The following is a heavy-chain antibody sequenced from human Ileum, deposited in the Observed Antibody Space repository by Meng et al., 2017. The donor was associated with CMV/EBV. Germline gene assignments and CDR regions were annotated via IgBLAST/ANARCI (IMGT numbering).Heavy chain of an antibody. D-gene: IGHD1-20*01. J-gene: IGHJ6*02. CDR1: GFTFSAYY. CDR2: ISGSDSTI. CDR3: AREMGYNWDLGHPYGMDV. Sequence: GESLKISCAASGFTFSAYYMSWIRQAPGKGLEWVAFISGSDSTIYYTDSVKGRFTISRDNAKNSLYLQMNSLRAEDTAVYYCAREMGYNWDLGHPYGMDVWGQGTTVTVSS. V-gene: IGHV3-11*01.